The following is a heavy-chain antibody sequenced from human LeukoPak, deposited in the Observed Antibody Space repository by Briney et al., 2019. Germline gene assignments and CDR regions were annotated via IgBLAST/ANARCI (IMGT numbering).Heavy chain of an antibody. D-gene: IGHD6-19*01. V-gene: IGHV3-23*01. J-gene: IGHJ5*02. CDR3: AKIPYSSGWVQNWFDP. Sequence: PGGSLRLSCAASGFTFGTYAMNWVRQAPGKGLEWISAISGSGGSTYYADSVKGRFTISRDNSKNTLYLQMNSLRAEDTAVYYCAKIPYSSGWVQNWFDPWGEGTLVTVSS. CDR1: GFTFGTYA. CDR2: ISGSGGST.